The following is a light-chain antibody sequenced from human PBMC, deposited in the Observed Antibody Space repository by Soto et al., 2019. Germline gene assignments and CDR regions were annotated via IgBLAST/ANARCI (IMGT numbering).Light chain of an antibody. V-gene: IGKV1-39*01. J-gene: IGKJ1*01. CDR3: QQRYNSPQT. CDR1: HTIMTY. Sequence: DIQMTQSPASMSQSVGDEVTIMCRASHTIMTYLNWYQLKPGKPPRLLIYAASSLQSGVPSRFSGSGSGTDCTLTINSLQTEDFATYSCQQRYNSPQTFGQGTKVDIK. CDR2: AAS.